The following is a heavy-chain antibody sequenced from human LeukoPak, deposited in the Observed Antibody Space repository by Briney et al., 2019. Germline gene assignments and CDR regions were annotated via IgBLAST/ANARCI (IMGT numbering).Heavy chain of an antibody. CDR1: GFTFSNAW. CDR3: TTDDRTYYYDSSGYQGGGY. J-gene: IGHJ4*02. Sequence: GGSLRLSCAASGFTFSNAWMSWVRQAPGKGLEGVGRIKSKTDGGTTDYAAPVKGRFTISRDDSKNTLYLQMNSLKTEDTAVYYCTTDDRTYYYDSSGYQGGGYWGQGTLVTVSS. D-gene: IGHD3-22*01. CDR2: IKSKTDGGTT. V-gene: IGHV3-15*01.